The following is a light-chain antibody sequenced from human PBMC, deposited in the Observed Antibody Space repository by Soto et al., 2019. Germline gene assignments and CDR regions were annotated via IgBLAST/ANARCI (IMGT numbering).Light chain of an antibody. V-gene: IGKV3-15*01. J-gene: IGKJ1*01. CDR2: GAS. Sequence: EIVLTQAPGTLSLSPGERATLSCWASQNVLSNYLAWYQQKPGQAPRLLICGASTRAPGIPARFSCSESGTEFTLTIGSLQSEDFAVYYCQHYNNWPPWTFGQGTKVDIK. CDR1: QNVLSNY. CDR3: QHYNNWPPWT.